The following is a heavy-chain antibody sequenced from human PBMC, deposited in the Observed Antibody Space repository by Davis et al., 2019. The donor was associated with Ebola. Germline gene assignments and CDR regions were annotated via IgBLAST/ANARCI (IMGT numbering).Heavy chain of an antibody. D-gene: IGHD5-12*01. CDR3: ARRWGGYGDY. Sequence: SETLSLTCTVSNYSINSGYYWGWIRQTPEKGLEWIGSIDHSGSTIYNPSLKSRVTISLDTSKNQFSLKRSSVTAADKAVYYCARRWGGYGDYWGQGTLVTVSS. CDR1: NYSINSGYY. J-gene: IGHJ4*02. CDR2: IDHSGST. V-gene: IGHV4-38-2*02.